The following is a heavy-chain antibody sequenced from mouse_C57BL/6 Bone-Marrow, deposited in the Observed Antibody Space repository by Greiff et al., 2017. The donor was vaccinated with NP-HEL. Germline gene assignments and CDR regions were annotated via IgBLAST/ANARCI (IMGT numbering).Heavy chain of an antibody. D-gene: IGHD1-1*01. Sequence: VKLQQSGAELARPGASVKLSCKASGYTFTSYGISWVKQRTGQGLEWIGEIYPRSGNTYYNEKVKGKATLTADKSSSTAYMELRSLTSEDSAFYFCEGERYYPYFDYWGQGTTLTVSS. J-gene: IGHJ2*01. CDR2: IYPRSGNT. V-gene: IGHV1-81*01. CDR3: EGERYYPYFDY. CDR1: GYTFTSYG.